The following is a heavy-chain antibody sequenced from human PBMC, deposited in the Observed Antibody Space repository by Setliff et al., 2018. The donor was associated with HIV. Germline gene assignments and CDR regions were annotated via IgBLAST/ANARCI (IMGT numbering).Heavy chain of an antibody. CDR1: GVSISDHY. CDR2: ISYTGST. V-gene: IGHV4-38-2*01. Sequence: SSETLSLPCFVSGVSISDHYWGWIRQPPGKGLEWIGTISYTGSTYYDPSLKRRVTLSVHTSKNQFSLTLSSATAPDTAVYYCARSRLHYYDSSGYYTHYFDYWGQGTLVTVSS. J-gene: IGHJ4*02. D-gene: IGHD3-22*01. CDR3: ARSRLHYYDSSGYYTHYFDY.